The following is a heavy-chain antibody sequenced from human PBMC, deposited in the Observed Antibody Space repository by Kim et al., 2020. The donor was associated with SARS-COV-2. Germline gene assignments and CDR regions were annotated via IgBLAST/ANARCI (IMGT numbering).Heavy chain of an antibody. CDR1: GFTFGDYG. D-gene: IGHD3-22*01. V-gene: IGHV3-49*03. CDR2: IRNKRYGGTI. Sequence: GGSLRLSCIASGFTFGDYGMSWFRQAPGKGLEWVSFIRNKRYGGTIEYAASVKGRFAMSRDDSKSIAYLQMNSLQTEDTAVYYCTRGGISMTTPRAWGQGTLVTVSS. CDR3: TRGGISMTTPRA. J-gene: IGHJ5*02.